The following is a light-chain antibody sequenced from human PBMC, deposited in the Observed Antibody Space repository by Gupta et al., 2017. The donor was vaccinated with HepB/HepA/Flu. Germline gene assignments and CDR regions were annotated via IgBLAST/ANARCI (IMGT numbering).Light chain of an antibody. CDR2: GS. CDR3: KSRDTSGSPLV. Sequence: SSDLTQDPAVSVALGQTVALTCQGDSLRTYYASWYQQEPGQAPILVIYGSNRPSGIPHRFSGSSSGNTASLTITGAQAEDEADYYCKSRDTSGSPLVFGGGTKLTVL. CDR1: SLRTYY. V-gene: IGLV3-19*01. J-gene: IGLJ3*02.